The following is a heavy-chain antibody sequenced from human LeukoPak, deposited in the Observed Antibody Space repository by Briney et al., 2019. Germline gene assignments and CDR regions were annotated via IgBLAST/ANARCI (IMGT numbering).Heavy chain of an antibody. J-gene: IGHJ4*02. Sequence: PSETLSLTCTVSGYSISSGYYWGWIRQPPGKGLEWIGSIYHSGSTNYNPSLKSRVTMSVDTSKNQFSLKLSSVTAADTAVYYCASGDYRGQGYWGQGTLVTVSS. CDR2: IYHSGST. CDR3: ASGDYRGQGY. CDR1: GYSISSGYY. V-gene: IGHV4-38-2*02. D-gene: IGHD4-17*01.